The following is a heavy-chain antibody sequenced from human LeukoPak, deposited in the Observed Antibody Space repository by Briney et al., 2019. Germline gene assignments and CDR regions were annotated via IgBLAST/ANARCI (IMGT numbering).Heavy chain of an antibody. CDR1: GFTFSSYG. J-gene: IGHJ4*02. CDR3: AKDRDVIVVVPAAPEGRDY. V-gene: IGHV3-30*02. D-gene: IGHD2-2*01. Sequence: PGGSLRLSCAASGFTFSSYGMHWVRQAPGKGLEWVAFIRYDGSNKYYADSVKGRFTISRDNSKNTLYLQMNSLRAEDTAVYYCAKDRDVIVVVPAAPEGRDYWGQGTLVTVSS. CDR2: IRYDGSNK.